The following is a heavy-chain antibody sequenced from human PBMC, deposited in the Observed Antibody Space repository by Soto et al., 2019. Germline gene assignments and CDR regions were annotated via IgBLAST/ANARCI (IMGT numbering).Heavy chain of an antibody. CDR3: ARGRPYPLQLLGDYYYYYGMDV. J-gene: IGHJ6*02. D-gene: IGHD5-18*01. CDR2: ISYDGSNK. CDR1: GFTFSSYA. V-gene: IGHV3-30-3*01. Sequence: PGGSLRLSCAASGFTFSSYAMHWVRQAPGKGLEWVAVISYDGSNKYYADSVKGRFTISRDNSKNTLYLQMNSLRAEDTAVYYCARGRPYPLQLLGDYYYYYGMDVWGQGTTVTVSS.